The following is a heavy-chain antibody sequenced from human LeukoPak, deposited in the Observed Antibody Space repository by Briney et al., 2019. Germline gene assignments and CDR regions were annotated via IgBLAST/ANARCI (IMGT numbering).Heavy chain of an antibody. D-gene: IGHD2-21*01. Sequence: SETLSLICSVSGGSISSYYWSWIRQPPGKGLEWIGYIYYSGSTNYNPSLKGRVTISVDTSKNQFSLKLSSVTAADTAVYYCARAPFLWYFDYWGHGTLVTVSS. CDR1: GGSISSYY. J-gene: IGHJ4*01. CDR2: IYYSGST. V-gene: IGHV4-59*01. CDR3: ARAPFLWYFDY.